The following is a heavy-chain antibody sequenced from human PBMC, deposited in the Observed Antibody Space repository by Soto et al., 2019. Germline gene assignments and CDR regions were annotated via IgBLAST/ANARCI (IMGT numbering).Heavy chain of an antibody. V-gene: IGHV3-30-3*01. J-gene: IGHJ6*02. CDR3: ARDYYRFNSGYGFSMDV. D-gene: IGHD5-12*01. Sequence: QVQLVESGGGVVQPGRSLRLSCAASGFTFSSYAMHWVRQAPGKGLEWVAVISYDGSNKYYAGSVKGRFTISRDNSKNTPYLQMNSMRAEDTAVYYCARDYYRFNSGYGFSMDVWGQGTTVTVSS. CDR1: GFTFSSYA. CDR2: ISYDGSNK.